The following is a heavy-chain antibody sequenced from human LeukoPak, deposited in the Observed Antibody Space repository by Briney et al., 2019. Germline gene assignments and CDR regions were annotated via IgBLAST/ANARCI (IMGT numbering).Heavy chain of an antibody. V-gene: IGHV4-30-2*03. CDR2: IYHSGST. D-gene: IGHD6-13*01. J-gene: IGHJ4*02. CDR3: ARHGYSSSFYFDY. CDR1: GGSISSGGYS. Sequence: PSETLSLTCAVSGGSISSGGYSWSWIRQPPGKGLEWIGYIYHSGSTYYNPSLKSRVTISVDTSKNQFSLKLSSVTAADTAVYYCARHGYSSSFYFDYWGQGTLVTVSS.